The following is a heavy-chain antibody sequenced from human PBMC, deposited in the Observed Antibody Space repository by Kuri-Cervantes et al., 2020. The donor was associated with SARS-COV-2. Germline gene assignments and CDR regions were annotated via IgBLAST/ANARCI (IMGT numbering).Heavy chain of an antibody. CDR1: GGSISSGDYY. V-gene: IGHV4-30-4*08. CDR2: IYYSGST. D-gene: IGHD3-3*01. Sequence: SETLSLTCTVSGGSISSGDYYWSWIRQPPGKGLEWIGYIYYSGSTYYNPSLKSRVTISVDTSKNQFSLKLSSVTAADTAVYYCASSDFWSGHYYFDYWGQGTLVTVSS. CDR3: ASSDFWSGHYYFDY. J-gene: IGHJ4*02.